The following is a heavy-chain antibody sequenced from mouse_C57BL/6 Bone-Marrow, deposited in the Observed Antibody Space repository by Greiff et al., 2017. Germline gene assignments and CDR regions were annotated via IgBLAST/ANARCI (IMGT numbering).Heavy chain of an antibody. CDR1: GYTFTSYW. CDR3: ARGGISDGYYGGVDY. CDR2: IYPGNSDT. V-gene: IGHV1-5*01. D-gene: IGHD2-3*01. Sequence: VQLQQSGTVLARPGASVKMSCKTSGYTFTSYWMHWVKQRPGQGLEWIGAIYPGNSDTSYNQKFKGKAKLTAVTSASTAYLELSSLTNEDAAVYYCARGGISDGYYGGVDYWGQGTSVTVSS. J-gene: IGHJ4*01.